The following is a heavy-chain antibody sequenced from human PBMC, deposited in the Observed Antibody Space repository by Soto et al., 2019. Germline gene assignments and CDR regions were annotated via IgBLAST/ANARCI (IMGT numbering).Heavy chain of an antibody. Sequence: ASVKVSCKASGGTFSSYAISWVRQAPGQGLEWMGGIIPIFGTANYAQKFQGRVTITADESTSTAYMELSSLRSEDTAVYYCAREYSSSSANFQFDPWGQGTLVTVSS. D-gene: IGHD6-6*01. CDR3: AREYSSSSANFQFDP. V-gene: IGHV1-69*13. CDR2: IIPIFGTA. J-gene: IGHJ5*02. CDR1: GGTFSSYA.